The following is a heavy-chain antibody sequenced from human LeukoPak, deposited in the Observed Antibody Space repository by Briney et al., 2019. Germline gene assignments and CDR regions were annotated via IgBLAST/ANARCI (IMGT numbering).Heavy chain of an antibody. Sequence: PSETLSLTCAVYGGSFSGYYWSWIRQPPGKGLEWIGYIYHSGSTNYNPSLKSRVTISVDTSKNQFSLKLSSVTAADTAVYYCARDAPIWSGYFGVLVWGQGTTVTVSS. CDR1: GGSFSGYY. CDR2: IYHSGST. CDR3: ARDAPIWSGYFGVLV. D-gene: IGHD3-3*01. J-gene: IGHJ6*02. V-gene: IGHV4-59*01.